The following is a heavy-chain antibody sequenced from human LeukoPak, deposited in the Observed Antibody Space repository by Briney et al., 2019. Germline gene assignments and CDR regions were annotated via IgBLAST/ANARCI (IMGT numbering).Heavy chain of an antibody. Sequence: GGSLRLSCAASGFTFSSYGMHWVRQAPGKGLEWVAFIRNDGSNKYYADSVKGRFTISRDNSKNTLYPQMNSLRAEDTAVYYCARVEDYDILTGFDYWGQGTLVTVSS. CDR2: IRNDGSNK. D-gene: IGHD3-9*01. CDR3: ARVEDYDILTGFDY. J-gene: IGHJ4*02. V-gene: IGHV3-30*02. CDR1: GFTFSSYG.